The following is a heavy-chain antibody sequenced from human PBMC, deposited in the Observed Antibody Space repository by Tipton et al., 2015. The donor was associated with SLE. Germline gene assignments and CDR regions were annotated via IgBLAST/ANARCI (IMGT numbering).Heavy chain of an antibody. CDR2: IYTSGST. V-gene: IGHV4-61*02. J-gene: IGHJ6*04. CDR1: GGSISSGSYY. D-gene: IGHD6-13*01. CDR3: ARAIAYQQLAPVDV. Sequence: TLSLTCTVSGGSISSGSYYWSWIRQPAGKGLEWIGRIYTSGSTNYNPSLKSRVTISVDTSKNQFSLKLGSVAAADTAVYYCARAIAYQQLAPVDVWGKGTTVTVSS.